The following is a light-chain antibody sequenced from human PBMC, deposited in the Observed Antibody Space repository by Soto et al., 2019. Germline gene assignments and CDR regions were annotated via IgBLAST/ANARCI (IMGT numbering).Light chain of an antibody. J-gene: IGLJ2*01. CDR3: CSYTGSFVV. CDR1: SSDVGGYNY. CDR2: DVS. V-gene: IGLV2-11*01. Sequence: QSALTQPRSVSGSPGQSVTISCTGTSSDVGGYNYVSWYQQHPGKAPKLMIYDVSKRPSGVPDRFSGSKSGNTASLTISGVQDEDESDYYCCSYTGSFVVFDGGTKVTVL.